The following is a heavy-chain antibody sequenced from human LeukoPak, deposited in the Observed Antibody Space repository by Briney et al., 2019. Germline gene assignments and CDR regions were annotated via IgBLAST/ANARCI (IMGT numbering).Heavy chain of an antibody. D-gene: IGHD4-17*01. CDR1: GGSISYGGYF. J-gene: IGHJ4*02. V-gene: IGHV4-31*03. CDR2: ISCSGST. Sequence: PSQTLSLTCTVSGGSISYGGYFWTWIRQHPGKGLEWIGYISCSGSTYYNPSLKSRVTISVDTSQNQFSLKVNSVTAADTAVYYCARGMTTVTTWYYFDYWGQGTLVTVSS. CDR3: ARGMTTVTTWYYFDY.